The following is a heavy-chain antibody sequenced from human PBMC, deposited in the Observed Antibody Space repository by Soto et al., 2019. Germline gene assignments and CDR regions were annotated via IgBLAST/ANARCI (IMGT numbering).Heavy chain of an antibody. CDR1: GFTFSNYW. D-gene: IGHD1-26*01. J-gene: IGHJ4*02. CDR2: IKEDGSEK. CDR3: SRDVGVGAKAWSY. Sequence: PGGSLRLSCSASGFTFSNYWMTWVRQAPGKGLEWVANIKEDGSEKHYVDSVKGRFTISRDNAKNSLYLQMNSLRVEATAVYFCSRDVGVGAKAWSYWGKGALVTVSS. V-gene: IGHV3-7*01.